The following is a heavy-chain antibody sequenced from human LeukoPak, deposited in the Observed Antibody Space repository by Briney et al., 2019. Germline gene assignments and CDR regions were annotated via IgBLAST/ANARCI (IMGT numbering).Heavy chain of an antibody. V-gene: IGHV3-23*01. Sequence: GGSLRLSCAASRFTFSTYAMNWVRQAPGKGLECVSTIGGSSGATYYADSVKGRFIVSRDNSKNILYLQINSLRADDTAVYYCAKRGEGCSGVSCLYWYIDIWGRGTLVTVSS. CDR1: RFTFSTYA. D-gene: IGHD2-15*01. CDR3: AKRGEGCSGVSCLYWYIDI. CDR2: IGGSSGAT. J-gene: IGHJ2*01.